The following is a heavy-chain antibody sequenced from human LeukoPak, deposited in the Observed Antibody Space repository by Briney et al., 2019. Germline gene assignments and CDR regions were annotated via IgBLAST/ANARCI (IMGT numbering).Heavy chain of an antibody. D-gene: IGHD3-10*01. CDR3: ARVLWPLGEPNAGYYMDV. J-gene: IGHJ6*03. CDR2: IYYSGST. CDR1: GGSISSGGYY. V-gene: IGHV4-31*03. Sequence: SQTLSLTCTVSGGSISSGGYYWSWIRQHPGKGLEWIGYIYYSGSTYYNPSLKSRVTISVDTSKNQFSLKLSSVTAADTAVYYCARVLWPLGEPNAGYYMDVWGKGTTVTVSS.